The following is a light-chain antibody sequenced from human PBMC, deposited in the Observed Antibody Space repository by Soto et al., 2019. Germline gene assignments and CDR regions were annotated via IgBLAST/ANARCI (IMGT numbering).Light chain of an antibody. CDR1: QVIGND. Sequence: DIQMTQSPSSLSASVGDRVTITCRASQVIGNDLGWYQQKAGKAPKRLIYAASSLQSGVPSRFSGSTAGTEFTLMISSLQPEDFAGYYCLQFHSHPFTFGGGTKVEIK. V-gene: IGKV1-17*01. J-gene: IGKJ4*02. CDR3: LQFHSHPFT. CDR2: AAS.